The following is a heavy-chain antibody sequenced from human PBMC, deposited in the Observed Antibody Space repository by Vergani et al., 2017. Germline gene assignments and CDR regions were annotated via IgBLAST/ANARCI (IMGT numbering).Heavy chain of an antibody. V-gene: IGHV3-21*01. CDR3: ARDIAGSGWFDP. Sequence: EVQLVESGGGLVKPGGSLRLSCAASGFTFSSYSMNWVHQAPGKGLEWVSSISSSSSYIYYADSVKGRFTISRDNAKNSLYLQMNSLRAEDTAVYYCARDIAGSGWFDPWGQGTLVTVSS. J-gene: IGHJ5*02. CDR2: ISSSSSYI. CDR1: GFTFSSYS. D-gene: IGHD2-15*01.